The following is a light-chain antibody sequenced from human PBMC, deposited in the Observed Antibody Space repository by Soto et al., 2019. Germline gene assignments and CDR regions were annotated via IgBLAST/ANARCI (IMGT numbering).Light chain of an antibody. CDR3: QQYYGSPFS. CDR2: WAS. Sequence: DIVMTQSPDSLAVSLGERATINCKSSQSVFYSPNNKNYLAWYQQKPGQPPKLLISWASTREAGVPDRFSGSGSGTEFTLTISSLQAEDVALYYCQQYYGSPFSFGQGTKLEI. V-gene: IGKV4-1*01. J-gene: IGKJ2*03. CDR1: QSVFYSPNNKNY.